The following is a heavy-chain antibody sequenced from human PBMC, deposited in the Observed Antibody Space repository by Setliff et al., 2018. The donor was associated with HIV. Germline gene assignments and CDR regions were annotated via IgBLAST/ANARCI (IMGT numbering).Heavy chain of an antibody. D-gene: IGHD5-18*01. CDR3: ARRWGIRGYSS. CDR2: INHSGST. CDR1: GGSISSYY. Sequence: SETLSLTCTVSGGSISSYYWSWIRQPPGKGLEWIGEINHSGSTNYNPSLKSRVTISVDTSKNQFSLKLYSVTAADTSVYYRARRWGIRGYSSWGQGTLVTVSS. V-gene: IGHV4-34*01. J-gene: IGHJ5*02.